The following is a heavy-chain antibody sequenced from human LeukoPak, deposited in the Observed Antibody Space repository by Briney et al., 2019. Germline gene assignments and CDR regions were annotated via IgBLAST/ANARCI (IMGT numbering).Heavy chain of an antibody. CDR3: ARDKVAPYQPLTL. D-gene: IGHD2-2*01. V-gene: IGHV1-2*02. J-gene: IGHJ4*02. CDR2: INSNSGGT. Sequence: ASVKVSCKASGYTFTGYYMHWVRQAPGQGLEWMGWINSNSGGTNYAQKFQGRVTMTRDTSISTAYMELSRLRSDDTAVYYCARDKVAPYQPLTLWGQGTLVTVSS. CDR1: GYTFTGYY.